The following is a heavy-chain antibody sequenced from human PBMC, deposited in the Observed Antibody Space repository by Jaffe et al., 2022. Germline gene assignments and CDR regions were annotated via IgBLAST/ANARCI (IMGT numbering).Heavy chain of an antibody. CDR1: GFTFSSYG. V-gene: IGHV3-30*02. Sequence: QVQLVESGGGVVQPGGSLRLSCAASGFTFSSYGMHWVRQAPGKGLEWVAFIRYDGSNKYYADSVKGRFTISRDNSKNTLYLQMNSLRAEDTAVYYCAKDLESTTVTTMAWPIDPWGQGTLVTVSS. CDR2: IRYDGSNK. D-gene: IGHD4-17*01. CDR3: AKDLESTTVTTMAWPIDP. J-gene: IGHJ5*02.